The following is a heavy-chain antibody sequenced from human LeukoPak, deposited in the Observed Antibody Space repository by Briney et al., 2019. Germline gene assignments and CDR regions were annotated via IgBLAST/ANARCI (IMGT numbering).Heavy chain of an antibody. CDR1: GYSISSGYY. D-gene: IGHD2-2*01. V-gene: IGHV4-38-2*02. Sequence: ASETLSLTCTVSGYSISSGYYWGWIRQPPGKGLEWIGSIYHSGSTYYNPSLKSRVTISVDTSKNQFSLKLSSVTAADTAVYYCASLYCSSTSCYYIPYWGQGTLVTVSS. CDR3: ASLYCSSTSCYYIPY. CDR2: IYHSGST. J-gene: IGHJ4*02.